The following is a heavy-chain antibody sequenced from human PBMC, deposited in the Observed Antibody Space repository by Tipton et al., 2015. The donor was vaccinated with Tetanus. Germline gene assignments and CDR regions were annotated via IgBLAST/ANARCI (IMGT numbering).Heavy chain of an antibody. D-gene: IGHD5-18*01. V-gene: IGHV4-30-4*01. CDR2: VYYSGRT. J-gene: IGHJ2*01. CDR3: ARGGSYSYGPRGFDL. CDR1: GGSINTGDYY. Sequence: TLSLTCNVSGGSINTGDYYWSWIRQSPGKGLEWMGHVYYSGRTYYNPPLKSRVTISADMSKNQFSLKLTSVTAADTAVYYCARGGSYSYGPRGFDLWGRGTLVTVSS.